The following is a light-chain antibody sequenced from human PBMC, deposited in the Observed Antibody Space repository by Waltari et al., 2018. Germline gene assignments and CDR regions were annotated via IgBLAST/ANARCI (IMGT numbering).Light chain of an antibody. V-gene: IGKV1-33*01. CDR2: DAS. CDR1: KDIRKN. J-gene: IGKJ2*01. CDR3: QHYNNLPYT. Sequence: IQMTQSPSSLSASTGDRVTITCRASKDIRKNLSWFQERPGKAPKLLIYDASNLEAGVPSRFSGTGSGTDFSLTISSLQPEDSATYYCQHYNNLPYTFSRGTKLQIK.